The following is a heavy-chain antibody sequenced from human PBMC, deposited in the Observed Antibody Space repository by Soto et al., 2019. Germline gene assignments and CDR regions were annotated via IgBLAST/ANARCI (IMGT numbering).Heavy chain of an antibody. Sequence: GASVKVSCKASGYTFTSYYMHWVRQAPGQGLEWMGIINPSGGSTSYAQKFQGRVTMTRDTSTSTVYMELSSLRSEDTAVYYCARDILRFLEWLPPYYYYGMDVWGQGTTVTVSS. CDR2: INPSGGST. CDR3: ARDILRFLEWLPPYYYYGMDV. V-gene: IGHV1-46*01. CDR1: GYTFTSYY. J-gene: IGHJ6*02. D-gene: IGHD3-3*01.